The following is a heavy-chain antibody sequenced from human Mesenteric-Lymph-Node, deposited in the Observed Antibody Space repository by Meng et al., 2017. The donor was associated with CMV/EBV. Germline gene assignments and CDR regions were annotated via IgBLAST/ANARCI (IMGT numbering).Heavy chain of an antibody. CDR1: GFSLSNFW. Sequence: GESLKISCTASGFSLSNFWMHWVRQAPRKGLVWVSHINPDGSFTTYADSVKGRFTISRDIAKNTLYLQLNSLRPEDTALYYCAFYYGSGTYYRPLDSWGQGTLVTVSS. CDR2: INPDGSFT. D-gene: IGHD3-10*01. CDR3: AFYYGSGTYYRPLDS. V-gene: IGHV3-74*01. J-gene: IGHJ4*02.